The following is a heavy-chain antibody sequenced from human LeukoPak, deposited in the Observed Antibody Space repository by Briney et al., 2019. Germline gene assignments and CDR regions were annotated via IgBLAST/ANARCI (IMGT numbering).Heavy chain of an antibody. CDR3: ARSPIYIREPELGIAY. V-gene: IGHV4-34*01. CDR2: IDHSGST. J-gene: IGHJ4*02. D-gene: IGHD1-26*01. Sequence: SETLSLTCAVYGGSFSGYYWSWIRQPPGKGLEWIGEIDHSGSTNSNPSLKSRVTLSLDTSKNQFSLQLSYVTAADTAVYYCARSPIYIREPELGIAYWGQGTLVTVSS. CDR1: GGSFSGYY.